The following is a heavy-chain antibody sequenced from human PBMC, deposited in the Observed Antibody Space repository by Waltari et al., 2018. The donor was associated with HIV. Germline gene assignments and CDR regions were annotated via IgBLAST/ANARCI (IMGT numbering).Heavy chain of an antibody. V-gene: IGHV3-30*01. CDR3: SRDSYGVALDY. J-gene: IGHJ4*02. CDR1: GFTFNTYA. Sequence: QVRLVESGGGVVQPGRSLRLSCAASGFTFNTYAMHWVRQAPGKGLEWVAVISYDGGHKYYADSVQGRFTISRDNSENTVYLHANSLRADDTALYYCSRDSYGVALDYWGQGTLVTVSS. D-gene: IGHD2-15*01. CDR2: ISYDGGHK.